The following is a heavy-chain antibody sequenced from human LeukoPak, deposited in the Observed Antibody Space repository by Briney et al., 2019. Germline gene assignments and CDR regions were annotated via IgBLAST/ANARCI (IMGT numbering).Heavy chain of an antibody. D-gene: IGHD5-18*01. CDR3: ARDEYSYGLRGYDAFDI. CDR2: IYYSGST. J-gene: IGHJ3*02. V-gene: IGHV4-31*02. Sequence: SWIRQHPGKGLEWIGYIYYSGSTYYNPSLKSRVTISVDTSKNQFSLKLSSVTAADTAVYYCARDEYSYGLRGYDAFDIWAKGQWSPSLQ.